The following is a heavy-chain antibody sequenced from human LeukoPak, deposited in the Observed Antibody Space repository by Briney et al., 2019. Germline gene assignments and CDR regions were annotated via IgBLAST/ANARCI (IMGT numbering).Heavy chain of an antibody. CDR2: IKEDGSEK. CDR1: GFTFSSQW. CDR3: ARAFS. J-gene: IGHJ5*02. V-gene: IGHV3-7*01. Sequence: PGGSLRLSCAASGFTFSSQWMSWVRQAPGKGLEWVANIKEDGSEKSYVDSGKGRFTISRDKDKNSLYLQMNSLRAEDTGVYYCARAFSWGQGTLVTVSS. D-gene: IGHD3-16*01.